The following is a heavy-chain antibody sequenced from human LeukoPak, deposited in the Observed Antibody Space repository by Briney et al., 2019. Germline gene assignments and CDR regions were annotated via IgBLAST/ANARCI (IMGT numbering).Heavy chain of an antibody. J-gene: IGHJ4*02. CDR2: ISYDGSYK. CDR1: GGSISSSS. D-gene: IGHD3-10*02. CDR3: ATIFGD. V-gene: IGHV3-30*03. Sequence: PSETLSLTCTVSGGSISSSSYYWGWIRQPPGKGLEWVAVISYDGSYKYYADSVKGRFTISRDNSKNTLYLQMNSLRAEDTAVYYCATIFGDWGQGTLVTVSS.